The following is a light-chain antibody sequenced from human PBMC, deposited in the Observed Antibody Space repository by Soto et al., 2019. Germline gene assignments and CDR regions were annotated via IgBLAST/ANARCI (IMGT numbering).Light chain of an antibody. CDR1: QSVSSN. CDR3: QQYNNWPIT. CDR2: GAS. V-gene: IGKV3-15*01. J-gene: IGKJ5*01. Sequence: EIVMTQSPATLSVSPGERATLSCRASQSVSSNLAWYQQKPGQAPRLLIYGASTRATGIPARFSGSGSGTEFTLTISSLQSEDFALYYCQQYNNWPITFGQRTRLEIK.